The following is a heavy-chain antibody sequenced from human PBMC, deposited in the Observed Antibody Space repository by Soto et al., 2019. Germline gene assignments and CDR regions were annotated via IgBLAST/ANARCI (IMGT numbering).Heavy chain of an antibody. D-gene: IGHD6-6*01. V-gene: IGHV1-69*13. CDR2: IIPIFGTA. J-gene: IGHJ5*02. CDR1: GGTFSSYA. CDR3: AESIAARGNWFDP. Sequence: SVKVSCKASGGTFSSYAISWVRQAPGQGLEWMGGIIPIFGTANYAQKFQGRVTITADESTSTAYMELSSLRSEDTAVYYCAESIAARGNWFDPWGQGTLVPSPQ.